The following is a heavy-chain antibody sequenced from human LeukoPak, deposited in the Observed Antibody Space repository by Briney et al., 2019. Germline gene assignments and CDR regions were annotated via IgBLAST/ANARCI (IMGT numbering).Heavy chain of an antibody. J-gene: IGHJ2*01. D-gene: IGHD6-19*01. V-gene: IGHV4-4*07. CDR3: AKVAGSRYFDL. CDR1: GGSISTYY. CDR2: FYTSGST. Sequence: PSETLSLTCTVSGGSISTYYWSWIRQPAGKGLEWIGRFYTSGSTSYNPSLKSRVTMSVDTSKNQFSLNLTSVTAADTAVYYCAKVAGSRYFDLWGRGTLVTVSS.